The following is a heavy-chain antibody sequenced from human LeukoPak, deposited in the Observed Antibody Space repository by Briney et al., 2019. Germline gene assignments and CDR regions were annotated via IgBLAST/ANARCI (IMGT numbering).Heavy chain of an antibody. CDR2: IYFSGNT. CDR3: ATGSSRYYYYVDV. Sequence: TSETLSLTCTVSGGSIRSNSYYWGWIRQPPGKGLEWIGSIYFSGNTYYNPSLKSRVTISVDTSKNQFSLKLSSVTAADTAVYYCATGSSRYYYYVDVWGKGTTVTVSS. CDR1: GGSIRSNSYY. D-gene: IGHD3-10*01. V-gene: IGHV4-39*01. J-gene: IGHJ6*03.